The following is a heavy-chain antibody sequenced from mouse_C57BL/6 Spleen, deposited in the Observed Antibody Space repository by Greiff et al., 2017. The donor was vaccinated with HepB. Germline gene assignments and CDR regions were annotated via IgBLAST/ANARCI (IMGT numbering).Heavy chain of an antibody. Sequence: QVQLQQSGAELVKPGASVKLSCKASGYTFTSYWMHWVKQRPGQGLEWIGMIHPNSGSTNYNEKFKSKATLTVDKSSSTAYMQLSSLTSEDSAVYYCARLLLKDYYAMDYWGQGTSVTVSS. D-gene: IGHD2-3*01. V-gene: IGHV1-64*01. CDR2: IHPNSGST. J-gene: IGHJ4*01. CDR3: ARLLLKDYYAMDY. CDR1: GYTFTSYW.